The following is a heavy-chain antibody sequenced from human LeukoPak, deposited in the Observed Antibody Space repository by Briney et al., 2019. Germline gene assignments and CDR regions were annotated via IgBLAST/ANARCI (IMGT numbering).Heavy chain of an antibody. J-gene: IGHJ4*02. CDR1: GFTFSSYA. D-gene: IGHD6-19*01. CDR3: ARGTVGIAVAGTSLYFDY. V-gene: IGHV3-30-3*01. CDR2: ISYDGSNK. Sequence: GGSLRLPCAASGFTFSSYAMHWVRQAPGKGLEWVAVISYDGSNKYYADSVKGRFTISRDNSKNTLYLQMNSLRAEDTAVYYCARGTVGIAVAGTSLYFDYWGQGTLVAVSS.